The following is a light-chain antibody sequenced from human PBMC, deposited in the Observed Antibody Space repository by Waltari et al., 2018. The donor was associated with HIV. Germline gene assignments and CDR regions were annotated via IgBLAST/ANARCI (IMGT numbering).Light chain of an antibody. J-gene: IGKJ2*01. CDR2: EAS. CDR1: QDISNY. Sequence: DIQMTQSPSSLSASVGDRVTITCQASQDISNYLNCYQQKSGKAPKLLIYEASRSATGVPSRFSGGGSGTDFTLTISSLQPEDIASYYCQHYDSLPTFGQGTKLDFK. CDR3: QHYDSLPT. V-gene: IGKV1-33*01.